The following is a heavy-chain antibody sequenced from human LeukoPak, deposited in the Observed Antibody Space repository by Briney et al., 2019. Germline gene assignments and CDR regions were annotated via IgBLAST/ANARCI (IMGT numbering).Heavy chain of an antibody. D-gene: IGHD4-17*01. CDR2: IINSGGST. CDR1: GFTFSNYV. V-gene: IGHV3-23*01. CDR3: AKDIYGDYGGLDY. J-gene: IGHJ4*02. Sequence: GGSLRLSCAASGFTFSNYVMNWVRQAPGKGLEWVSTIINSGGSTYYADSVKGRFTISRDSSKNTLYLQMNSLRDEDTAVYHCAKDIYGDYGGLDYWGQGTLVTVSS.